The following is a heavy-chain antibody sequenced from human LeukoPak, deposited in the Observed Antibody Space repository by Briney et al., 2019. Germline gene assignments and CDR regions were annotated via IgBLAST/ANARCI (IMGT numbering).Heavy chain of an antibody. CDR2: IIPIFGTA. Sequence: GASVKVSRKASGGTFSSYAISWVRQAPGQGLEWMGGIIPIFGTANYAQKFQGRVTITADESTSTAYMELSSLRSEDTAVYYCARDQVADTAMASHGMDVWGQGTTVTVSS. D-gene: IGHD5-18*01. CDR1: GGTFSSYA. J-gene: IGHJ6*02. V-gene: IGHV1-69*13. CDR3: ARDQVADTAMASHGMDV.